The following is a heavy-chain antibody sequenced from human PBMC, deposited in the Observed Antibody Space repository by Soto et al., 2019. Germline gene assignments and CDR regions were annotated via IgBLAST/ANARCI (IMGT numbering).Heavy chain of an antibody. Sequence: PGGSLRLSCAASGFTFSSYGMHWVRQAPGKGLEWVAVISYDGSNKYYADSVKGRFTISRDNSKNTLYLQMNSLRAEDTAVYYCAKEKRWELTIFDYWGQGTLVTVSS. CDR2: ISYDGSNK. V-gene: IGHV3-30*18. CDR1: GFTFSSYG. D-gene: IGHD1-26*01. CDR3: AKEKRWELTIFDY. J-gene: IGHJ4*02.